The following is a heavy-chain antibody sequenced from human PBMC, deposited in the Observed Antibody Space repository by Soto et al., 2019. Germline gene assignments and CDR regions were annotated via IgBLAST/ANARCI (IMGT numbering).Heavy chain of an antibody. CDR3: AKTQGYYDSSGHRSFDY. CDR2: ISGSGGST. D-gene: IGHD3-22*01. CDR1: GVNFSSYA. Sequence: PGGPLGLCCAASGVNFSSYARSLVRHAPGKGLEWVSAISGSGGSTYYADSVKGRFTISRDNSKNTLYLQMNSLRAEDTAVYYCAKTQGYYDSSGHRSFDYWGQGNLVTVSA. V-gene: IGHV3-23*01. J-gene: IGHJ4*02.